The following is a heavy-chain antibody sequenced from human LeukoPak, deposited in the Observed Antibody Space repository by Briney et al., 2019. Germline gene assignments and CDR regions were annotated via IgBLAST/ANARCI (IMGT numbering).Heavy chain of an antibody. CDR1: RFTFSTYS. J-gene: IGHJ4*02. V-gene: IGHV3-48*04. CDR3: AKGGLAYCGGDCLRTGYFDY. CDR2: ISTSGSRI. D-gene: IGHD2-21*02. Sequence: GGSLRLSCAAFRFTFSTYSMNWVRQTPGRGLEWVSYISTSGSRIDYADSVKGRFTISGDNAKNSLYLQMNSLRAEDTAVYYCAKGGLAYCGGDCLRTGYFDYWGQGTLVTVSS.